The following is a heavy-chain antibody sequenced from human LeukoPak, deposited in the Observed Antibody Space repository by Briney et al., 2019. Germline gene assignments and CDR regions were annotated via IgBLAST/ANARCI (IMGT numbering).Heavy chain of an antibody. J-gene: IGHJ4*02. V-gene: IGHV3-15*01. CDR2: IKSKGDGETT. CDR1: GFTFTNAW. D-gene: IGHD3-10*01. Sequence: GGSLRLSCAASGFTFTNAWMTWVRQAPGKGLEWVGRIKSKGDGETTDYAAPVKGKFSMSRDDSKATMYLQMYSLEAEDTAVYYCTTDLGLTMIRGVIVYWGQGALVTVSS. CDR3: TTDLGLTMIRGVIVY.